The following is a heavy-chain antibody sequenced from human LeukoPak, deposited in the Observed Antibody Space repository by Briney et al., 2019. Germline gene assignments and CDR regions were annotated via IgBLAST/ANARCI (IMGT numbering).Heavy chain of an antibody. CDR3: ARGGPPGYYYDYYMDV. CDR2: IYTSGST. CDR1: GGSISSGSYY. J-gene: IGHJ6*03. V-gene: IGHV4-61*02. Sequence: SQTLSLTCTVSGGSISSGSYYWSWIRQPAGKGLEWIGRIYTSGSTNYNPSLKSRVTISVDTSKNQFSLKMSSVTAADTAVYFCARGGPPGYYYDYYMDVWGKGTTVTISS.